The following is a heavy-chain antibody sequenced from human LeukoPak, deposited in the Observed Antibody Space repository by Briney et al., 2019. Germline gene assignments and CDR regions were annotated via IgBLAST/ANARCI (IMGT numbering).Heavy chain of an antibody. CDR3: ARGGPPGYYYDYYMDV. CDR2: IYTSGST. CDR1: GGSISSGSYY. J-gene: IGHJ6*03. V-gene: IGHV4-61*02. Sequence: SQTLSLTCTVSGGSISSGSYYWSWIRQPAGKGLEWIGRIYTSGSTNYNPSLKSRVTISVDTSKNQFSLKMSSVTAADTAVYFCARGGPPGYYYDYYMDVWGKGTTVTISS.